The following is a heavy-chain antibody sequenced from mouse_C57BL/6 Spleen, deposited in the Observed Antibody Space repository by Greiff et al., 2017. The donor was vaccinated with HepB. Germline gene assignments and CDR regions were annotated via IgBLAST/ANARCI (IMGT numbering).Heavy chain of an antibody. CDR1: GYTFTSYW. V-gene: IGHV1-52*01. CDR2: IDPSDSET. Sequence: VQLQQPGAEPVRPGSSVKLSCKASGYTFTSYWMHWVKQRPIQGLEWIGNIDPSDSETHYNQKFKDKATLTVDKSSSTAYMQLSSLTAEDSAVYYCARRGYYGTAYFDYWGQGTTLTVSS. J-gene: IGHJ2*01. D-gene: IGHD1-1*01. CDR3: ARRGYYGTAYFDY.